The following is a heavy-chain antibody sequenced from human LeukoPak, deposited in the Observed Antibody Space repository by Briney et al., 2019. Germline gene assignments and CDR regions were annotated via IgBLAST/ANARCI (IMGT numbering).Heavy chain of an antibody. CDR2: IIPIFGVA. Sequence: SVKVSCKASGGTFTSYAISWVRQAPGQGLEWMGRIIPIFGVANYAQKFQGRVTITADKSTSTAYMELSSLRSEDTAVYYCARQTIFGVVPHNWFDPWGQGTLVTVSS. CDR1: GGTFTSYA. V-gene: IGHV1-69*04. CDR3: ARQTIFGVVPHNWFDP. J-gene: IGHJ5*02. D-gene: IGHD3-3*01.